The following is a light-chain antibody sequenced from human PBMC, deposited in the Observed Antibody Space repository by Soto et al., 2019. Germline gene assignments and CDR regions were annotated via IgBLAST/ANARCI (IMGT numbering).Light chain of an antibody. CDR1: QTISSW. Sequence: MTQSPSTLPASVGDRVTITCRASQTISSWLAWYQHKSGQAPRLLIYGVYTRASGIPDRFSGSGSGTEFTLTITRLEPEDSAVYFCQHYGYSQWTFGQGTKV. V-gene: IGKV3D-15*01. CDR3: QHYGYSQWT. J-gene: IGKJ1*01. CDR2: GVY.